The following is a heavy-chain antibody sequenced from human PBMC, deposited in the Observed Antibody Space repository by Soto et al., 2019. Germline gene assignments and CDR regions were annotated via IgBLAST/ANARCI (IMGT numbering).Heavy chain of an antibody. D-gene: IGHD6-13*01. CDR2: ISGSGDST. V-gene: IGHV3-23*01. J-gene: IGHJ6*01. CDR1: GFTFSSYA. Sequence: GGSLRLSCVASGFTFSSYAMSWVRQAPGKGLEWVSVISGSGDSTYYADSVRGRFTISRDNSKNTLYLQMNSLRAEDTAVYYCATSRGGGAAGPTKFYGMDVWGQGATVAVSS. CDR3: ATSRGGGAAGPTKFYGMDV.